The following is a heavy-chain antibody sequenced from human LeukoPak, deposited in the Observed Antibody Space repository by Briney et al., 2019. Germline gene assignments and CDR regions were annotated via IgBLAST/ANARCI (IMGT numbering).Heavy chain of an antibody. Sequence: GGSLRLSCAASGFTFSSYAMHWVRQAPGKGLEYVSAISSNGGSTYYADSVKGRFTISRDNAKNSLYLQMTCLRVEDTAFYYCASAHGGSGYDRPFDYWGQGTLVTVSS. V-gene: IGHV3-64*02. CDR1: GFTFSSYA. CDR2: ISSNGGST. J-gene: IGHJ4*02. CDR3: ASAHGGSGYDRPFDY. D-gene: IGHD5-12*01.